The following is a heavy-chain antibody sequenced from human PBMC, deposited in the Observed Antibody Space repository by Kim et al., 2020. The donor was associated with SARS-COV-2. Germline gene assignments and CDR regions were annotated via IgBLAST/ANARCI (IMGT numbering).Heavy chain of an antibody. V-gene: IGHV4-39*01. CDR1: GVSPSSSSYY. D-gene: IGHD6-19*01. CDR2: AYYIRNS. CDR3: ARHQMYSSVWYVAFYY. J-gene: IGHJ6*01. Sequence: SETLSLTCTVSGVSPSSSSYYWGWILQPPGKWLEWIWTAYYIRNSYYNPSLKSRVTISVDTSKNQFFLKLGSVSAAYTSVYYCARHQMYSSVWYVAFYY.